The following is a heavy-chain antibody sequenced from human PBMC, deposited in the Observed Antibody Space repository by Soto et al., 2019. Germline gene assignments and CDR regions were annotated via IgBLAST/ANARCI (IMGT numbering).Heavy chain of an antibody. CDR3: AATGGNYFGLDV. J-gene: IGHJ6*01. D-gene: IGHD2-8*02. V-gene: IGHV1-18*01. Sequence: ASVKVSCNSSDNTFTHYGINWVRQAPGQGLEWMGWLSGYNGNTKYAQKFQDRVTMTADTSTRTAFMEVRSLTSDDTGVYFCAATGGNYFGLDVWGQGTTVTVSS. CDR1: DNTFTHYG. CDR2: LSGYNGNT.